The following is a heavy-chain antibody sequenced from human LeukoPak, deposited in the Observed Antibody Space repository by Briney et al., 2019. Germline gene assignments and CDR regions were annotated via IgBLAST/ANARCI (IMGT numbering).Heavy chain of an antibody. V-gene: IGHV4-59*01. CDR2: IYYSGST. CDR1: GGSISSYY. Sequence: KPSETLSLTCTVSGGSISSYYWSRIRQPPGKGLEWIGYIYYSGSTNYNPSLKSRVTISVDTSKNQFSLKLSSVTAADTAVYYCARVPVSSGWDNWFDPWGQGTLVTVSS. J-gene: IGHJ5*02. D-gene: IGHD6-19*01. CDR3: ARVPVSSGWDNWFDP.